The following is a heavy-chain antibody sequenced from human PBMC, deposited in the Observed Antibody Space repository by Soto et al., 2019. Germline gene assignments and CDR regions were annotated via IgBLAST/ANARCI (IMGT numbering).Heavy chain of an antibody. CDR2: INDDGSGT. J-gene: IGHJ4*02. CDR3: ATLQMTGPDY. Sequence: HPGGSLRLSCEASGITFSSYWMHWVRQAPGKGLVWVSRINDDGSGTSYGDSVKGRFTISRDNAKNTVYLQMNSLSAEDTAVYYCATLQMTGPDYWGQGTPVTVSS. V-gene: IGHV3-74*01. CDR1: GITFSSYW.